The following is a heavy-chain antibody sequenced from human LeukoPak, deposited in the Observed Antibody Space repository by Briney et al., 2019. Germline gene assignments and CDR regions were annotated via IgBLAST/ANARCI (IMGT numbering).Heavy chain of an antibody. Sequence: SETLSLTCTVSGGSISSYYWSWIRQPAGKGLEWIGRIYISGSTNYNPSLKSRVTMSVDTSKNQFSLKLSSVTAADTAVYYCARDYYDSSGLTLYYMDVWGKGTTVTISS. D-gene: IGHD3-22*01. CDR3: ARDYYDSSGLTLYYMDV. V-gene: IGHV4-4*07. CDR1: GGSISSYY. CDR2: IYISGST. J-gene: IGHJ6*03.